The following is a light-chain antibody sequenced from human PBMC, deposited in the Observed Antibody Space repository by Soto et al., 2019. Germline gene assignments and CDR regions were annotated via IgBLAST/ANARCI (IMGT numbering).Light chain of an antibody. Sequence: EIVLTQSPGTLSLSPGERATLSCRATQSVSSSYLAWYQQKPGQAPRLLIYGASSRATGIPDRFSGSGSGTDFTLTISRLEPGDFAVYYCQQYGRLPITFGQGTRLEIK. CDR3: QQYGRLPIT. J-gene: IGKJ5*01. CDR2: GAS. CDR1: QSVSSSY. V-gene: IGKV3-20*01.